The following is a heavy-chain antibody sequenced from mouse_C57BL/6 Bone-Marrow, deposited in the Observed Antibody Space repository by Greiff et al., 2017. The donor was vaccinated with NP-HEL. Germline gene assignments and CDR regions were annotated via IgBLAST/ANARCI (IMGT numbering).Heavy chain of an antibody. V-gene: IGHV1-26*01. Sequence: EVQLQQSGPELVKPGASVKISCKASGYTFTDYYMNWVKQSHGKSLEWIGDINPNNGGTSYNQKIKGKATLTGDKSSSTAYMELRSLTSEDSAVYYCASLGRRFAYWGQGTLVTVSA. J-gene: IGHJ3*01. CDR2: INPNNGGT. D-gene: IGHD2-10*02. CDR1: GYTFTDYY. CDR3: ASLGRRFAY.